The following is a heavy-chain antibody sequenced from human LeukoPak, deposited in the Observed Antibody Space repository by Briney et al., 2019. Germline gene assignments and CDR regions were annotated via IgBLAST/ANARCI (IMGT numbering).Heavy chain of an antibody. J-gene: IGHJ4*02. Sequence: GGSLRLSCAASGFTFSSYAMSWVRQAPGKGLEWVSAISGSGGSTYYADSVKGRFTISRDNAKNSLYLQMNSLRAEDTAVYYCARGPVGSGFDYWGQGTLVTVSS. D-gene: IGHD6-19*01. CDR1: GFTFSSYA. CDR2: ISGSGGST. CDR3: ARGPVGSGFDY. V-gene: IGHV3-23*01.